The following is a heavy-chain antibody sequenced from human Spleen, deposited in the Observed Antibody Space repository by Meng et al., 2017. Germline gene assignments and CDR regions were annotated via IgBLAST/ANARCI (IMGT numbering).Heavy chain of an antibody. CDR3: TKASDVYGYYYYAMDV. CDR2: ISWDGGST. Sequence: GESLKISCAASGFTFDDYAMHWVRQAPGKGLEWVSLISWDGGSTYYADSVKGRFTISRDNSKNSLYLQMNSLRAEDTALYYCTKASDVYGYYYYAMDVWGQGTTVTVSS. D-gene: IGHD5/OR15-5a*01. CDR1: GFTFDDYA. V-gene: IGHV3-43D*03. J-gene: IGHJ6*02.